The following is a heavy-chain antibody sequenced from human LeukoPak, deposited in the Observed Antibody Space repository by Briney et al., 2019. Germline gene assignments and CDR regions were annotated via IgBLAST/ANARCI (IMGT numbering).Heavy chain of an antibody. V-gene: IGHV1-18*01. CDR2: ISGYSGNT. Sequence: ASVKVSCKASGYTFISYGINWVRQAPGRGLEWMGWISGYSGNTNSAQNLQGRVTMTRDTSTSTAYMELRSLRSDDTAVYYCARELGGAGSYFFPYYGMDVWGQGTTVTVSS. D-gene: IGHD3-10*01. CDR1: GYTFISYG. CDR3: ARELGGAGSYFFPYYGMDV. J-gene: IGHJ6*02.